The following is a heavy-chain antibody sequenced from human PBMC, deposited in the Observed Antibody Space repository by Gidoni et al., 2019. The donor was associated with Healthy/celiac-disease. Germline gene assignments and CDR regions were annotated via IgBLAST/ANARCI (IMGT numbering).Heavy chain of an antibody. Sequence: EVQLVESGGGLVKPGRSLRISCAASGFTFTNDWMSWVRQAPGKGLEWVGRIKSKTDGGTTDYAAPVKGRFTISRDDSKNTLYLQMNSLKTEDTAVYYCTIGQDFDWLSQFDYWGQGTLVTVSS. J-gene: IGHJ4*02. V-gene: IGHV3-15*01. CDR2: IKSKTDGGTT. CDR1: GFTFTNDW. D-gene: IGHD3-9*01. CDR3: TIGQDFDWLSQFDY.